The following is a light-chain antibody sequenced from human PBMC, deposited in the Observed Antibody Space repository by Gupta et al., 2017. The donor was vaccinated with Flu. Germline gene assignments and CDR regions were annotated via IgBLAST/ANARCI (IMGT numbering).Light chain of an antibody. V-gene: IGKV3-20*01. J-gene: IGKJ1*01. CDR2: GAS. CDR1: PSVSSSY. Sequence: EIVLPHSPGPLSLSPGERATLSCRASPSVSSSYLAWYQQKPGQAPRLLIYGASSRATGIPDRFSGSGSGTDFTLTISRLEPEDFAVYYCQQEGSTPKTFGQGTKVEIK. CDR3: QQEGSTPKT.